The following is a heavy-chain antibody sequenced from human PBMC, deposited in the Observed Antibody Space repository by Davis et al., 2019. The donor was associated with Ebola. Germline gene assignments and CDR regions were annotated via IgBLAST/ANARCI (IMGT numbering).Heavy chain of an antibody. J-gene: IGHJ4*02. CDR3: TQNGGDY. D-gene: IGHD3-16*01. CDR2: IYYSGST. Sequence: SETLSLTCAVSGGFVSSGGYSWSWIRQPPGKGLEWIGSIYYSGSTYYNPSLKSRVTISVDTSKNQFSLKLSSVTAADTAVYYCTQNGGDYWGQGTLVTVSS. CDR1: GGFVSSGGYS. V-gene: IGHV4-30-2*03.